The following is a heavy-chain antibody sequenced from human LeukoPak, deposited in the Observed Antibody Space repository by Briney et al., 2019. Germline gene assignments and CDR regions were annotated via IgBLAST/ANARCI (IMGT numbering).Heavy chain of an antibody. CDR1: GFMFNNYA. J-gene: IGHJ4*02. CDR3: ENQLAYGSGSYAPYYFEY. CDR2: ISCSSDDT. D-gene: IGHD3-10*01. Sequence: PGGSLRLSCTASGFMFNNYAMSWVRRAPGKGLEWVSAISCSSDDTYYADSVKGRFTISRDNSKNTLYLQMNNLRAEDTAEYYCENQLAYGSGSYAPYYFEYWGQGTLVTVSS. V-gene: IGHV3-23*01.